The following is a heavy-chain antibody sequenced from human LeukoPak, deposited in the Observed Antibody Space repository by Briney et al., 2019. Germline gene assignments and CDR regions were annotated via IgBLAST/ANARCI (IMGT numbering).Heavy chain of an antibody. Sequence: KPSETLSLTCTVSGGSISSGGYYWSWIRQHPGKGLEWIGYIYYSGSTNYNPSLKSRVTISIDTSKNQFSLKLSSVTAADTAVYYCARTAWGSAFDIWGQGTMVTASS. CDR1: GGSISSGGYY. D-gene: IGHD7-27*01. J-gene: IGHJ3*02. CDR2: IYYSGST. V-gene: IGHV4-61*08. CDR3: ARTAWGSAFDI.